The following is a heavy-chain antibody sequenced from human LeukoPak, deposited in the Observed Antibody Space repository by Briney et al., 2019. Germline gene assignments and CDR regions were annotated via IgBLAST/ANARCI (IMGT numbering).Heavy chain of an antibody. J-gene: IGHJ4*02. Sequence: GESLKISCKGSGYSFTSYWIGWVRQMPGKGLEWMGIIYPGDSDTTTSPSFQGQVTISADRSISTAYLQWSSLKASDTAMYYCARGYNYGSVTFDYWGQGTLVTVSS. D-gene: IGHD5-18*01. V-gene: IGHV5-51*01. CDR1: GYSFTSYW. CDR3: ARGYNYGSVTFDY. CDR2: IYPGDSDT.